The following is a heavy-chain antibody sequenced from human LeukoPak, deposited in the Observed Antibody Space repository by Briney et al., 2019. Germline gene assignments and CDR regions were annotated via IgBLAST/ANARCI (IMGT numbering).Heavy chain of an antibody. CDR3: AREHYYDSPPDYFDY. D-gene: IGHD3-22*01. Sequence: SETLSLTCTVSGGSISSSSYYWGWIRQPPGTGLEWIGSIYYSGSTYYNPSLKSRVTISVDTSKNQFSLKLSSVTAADTAVYYCAREHYYDSPPDYFDYWGQGTLVTVSS. V-gene: IGHV4-39*07. CDR1: GGSISSSSYY. J-gene: IGHJ4*02. CDR2: IYYSGST.